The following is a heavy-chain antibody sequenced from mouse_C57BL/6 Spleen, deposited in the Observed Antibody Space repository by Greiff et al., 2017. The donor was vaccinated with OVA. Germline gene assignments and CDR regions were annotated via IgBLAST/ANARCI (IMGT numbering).Heavy chain of an antibody. CDR2: IHPNSGST. D-gene: IGHD1-2*01. CDR3: ASLLRPSYFDV. V-gene: IGHV1-64*01. J-gene: IGHJ1*03. CDR1: GYTFTSYW. Sequence: QVQLKQPGAELVKPGASVKLSCKASGYTFTSYWMHWVKQRPGQGLEWIGMIHPNSGSTNYNEKFKSKATLTVDKSSSTAYMQLSSLTSEDSAVYYCASLLRPSYFDVWGTGTTVTVSS.